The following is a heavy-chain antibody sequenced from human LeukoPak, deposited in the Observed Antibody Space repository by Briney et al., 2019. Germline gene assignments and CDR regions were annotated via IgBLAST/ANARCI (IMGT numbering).Heavy chain of an antibody. CDR3: ARDPRAFRAGVYSFDY. Sequence: GGTLRLTCAAYGCTFSSYGRHWVRQAPGKGLEGVGVICYDGRNKYYADSVKGRFTISRDNSNNTLSLQMTSLRADDPAVYYCARDPRAFRAGVYSFDYWGQGTLVTVSS. V-gene: IGHV3-33*08. CDR1: GCTFSSYG. J-gene: IGHJ4*02. CDR2: ICYDGRNK. D-gene: IGHD6-13*01.